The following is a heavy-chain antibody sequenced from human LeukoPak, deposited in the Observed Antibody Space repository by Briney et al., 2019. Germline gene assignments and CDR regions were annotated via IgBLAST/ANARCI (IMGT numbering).Heavy chain of an antibody. CDR1: GFTFSDYY. V-gene: IGHV3-11*04. CDR2: ISSSGSTI. D-gene: IGHD5-24*01. J-gene: IGHJ3*02. CDR3: ARDLGDGYRRSAFDI. Sequence: PGGSLRLSCAASGFTFSDYYMSWIRQAPGKGLEWVSYISSSGSTIYYADSVKGRFTISRDNAKNSLYLQMNSLRAEDTAVYYCARDLGDGYRRSAFDIWGQGTMVTVSS.